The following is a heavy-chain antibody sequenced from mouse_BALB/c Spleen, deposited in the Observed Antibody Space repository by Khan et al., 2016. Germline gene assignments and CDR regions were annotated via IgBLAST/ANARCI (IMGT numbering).Heavy chain of an antibody. D-gene: IGHD2-14*01. CDR3: ARGTPLAS. J-gene: IGHJ3*01. CDR2: IYPGDGDT. V-gene: IGHV1-80*01. Sequence: QVQLQQSGAELVRPGSSVKISCKASGYAFSGYWMNWVKQRPGQGLEWIGQIYPGDGDTNYNGKFKGKATLTADKSSSTAYMQLSSLTSEDSAVYFCARGTPLASWRHGTLVTVSA. CDR1: GYAFSGYW.